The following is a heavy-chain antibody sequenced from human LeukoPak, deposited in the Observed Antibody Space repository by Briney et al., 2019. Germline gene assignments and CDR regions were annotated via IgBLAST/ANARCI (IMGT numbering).Heavy chain of an antibody. CDR1: GFSFSSSW. CDR3: ARGENCGGDCYPPYFDY. J-gene: IGHJ4*02. Sequence: GGSLRLSCAASGFSFSSSWMSWVRQAPGKGLEWVANIKQDGSKKYYVDSVKGRFTISRDNAKNSLYLQMDSLTAEDTAVYYCARGENCGGDCYPPYFDYWGQGTLVTVSS. V-gene: IGHV3-7*01. D-gene: IGHD2-21*01. CDR2: IKQDGSKK.